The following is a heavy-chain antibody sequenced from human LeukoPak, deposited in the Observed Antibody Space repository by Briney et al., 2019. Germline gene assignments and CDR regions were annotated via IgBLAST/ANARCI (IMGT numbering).Heavy chain of an antibody. D-gene: IGHD6-13*01. Sequence: PSETLSLTCTVSGGSISSSSYYWGWIRQPPGEGLEWIGSIYYSGSTYYNPSLKSRVTISVDTSKNQFSLKLSSVTAADTAVYYCARESEWMAAAGNNWFDPWGQGTLVTVSS. CDR2: IYYSGST. CDR1: GGSISSSSYY. V-gene: IGHV4-39*07. J-gene: IGHJ5*02. CDR3: ARESEWMAAAGNNWFDP.